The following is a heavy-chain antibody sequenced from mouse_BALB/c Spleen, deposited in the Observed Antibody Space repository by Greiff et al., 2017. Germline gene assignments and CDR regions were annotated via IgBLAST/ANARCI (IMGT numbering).Heavy chain of an antibody. Sequence: VQLQQSGPSLVQPSQSLSITCTVSGFSLTSYGVHWVRQSPGKGLEWLGVIWRGGSTDYNAAFMSRLSITKDNSKSQVFFKMNSLQADDTAIYYCAKGNYGSSYGYFDVWGAGTTVTVSS. J-gene: IGHJ1*01. D-gene: IGHD1-1*01. CDR3: AKGNYGSSYGYFDV. CDR1: GFSLTSYG. CDR2: IWRGGST. V-gene: IGHV2-5-1*01.